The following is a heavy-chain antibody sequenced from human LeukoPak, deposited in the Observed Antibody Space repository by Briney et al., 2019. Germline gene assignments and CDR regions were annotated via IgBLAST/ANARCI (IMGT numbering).Heavy chain of an antibody. V-gene: IGHV1-69*13. Sequence: SVKVSCKASGGTFSSYAISWVRQVPGQGLEWMGGIIPIFGTANYAQKFQGRVTITADESTSTAYMELSSLRSEDTAVYYCAREDGDGGVFDYWGQGTLVTVSS. D-gene: IGHD2-8*02. J-gene: IGHJ4*02. CDR3: AREDGDGGVFDY. CDR1: GGTFSSYA. CDR2: IIPIFGTA.